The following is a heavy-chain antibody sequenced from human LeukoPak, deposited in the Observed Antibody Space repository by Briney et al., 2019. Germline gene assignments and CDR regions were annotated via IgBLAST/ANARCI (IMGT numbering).Heavy chain of an antibody. CDR2: IYYSGNT. CDR1: GGSISSYY. CDR3: ARDRDSSGLRDFDL. J-gene: IGHJ2*01. V-gene: IGHV4-59*01. Sequence: TSETLSLTCTVSGGSISSYYWSWIRQPPGKGLEWIGYIYYSGNTNYNPSLKSRVSVSIDTSKNQFSLQLSSVTAADTAVYYCARDRDSSGLRDFDLWGRGALVTVSA. D-gene: IGHD3-22*01.